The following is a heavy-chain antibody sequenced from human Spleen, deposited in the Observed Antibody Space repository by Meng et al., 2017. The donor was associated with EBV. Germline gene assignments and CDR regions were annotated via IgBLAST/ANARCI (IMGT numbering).Heavy chain of an antibody. Sequence: VQLGESGVGLVLPGWSRRLSCAASGFTFRSYGSTWVGQAPGKGLELVSVISGSGDTTYYADSVKGRFTISRDNSENTLYLQMNSLRAEDTAVYYCAKEGDYYDSIGYLDYWGQGTLVTVSS. J-gene: IGHJ4*02. CDR2: ISGSGDTT. D-gene: IGHD3-22*01. CDR3: AKEGDYYDSIGYLDY. CDR1: GFTFRSYG. V-gene: IGHV3-23*04.